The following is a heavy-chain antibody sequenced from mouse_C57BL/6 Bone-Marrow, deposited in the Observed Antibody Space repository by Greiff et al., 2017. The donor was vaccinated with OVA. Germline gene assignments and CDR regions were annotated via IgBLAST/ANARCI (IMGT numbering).Heavy chain of an antibody. CDR1: GYTFTSYG. CDR2: IYPRSGNT. J-gene: IGHJ2*01. CDR3: ARGQLRLRYFDY. D-gene: IGHD3-2*02. Sequence: VQLQESGAELARPGASVKLSCKASGYTFTSYGISWVKQRPGQGLEWIGEIYPRSGNTYYNEKFKGKATLTADKSSSTAYMELRSLTSEDSAVYFCARGQLRLRYFDYWGQGTTLTVSS. V-gene: IGHV1-81*01.